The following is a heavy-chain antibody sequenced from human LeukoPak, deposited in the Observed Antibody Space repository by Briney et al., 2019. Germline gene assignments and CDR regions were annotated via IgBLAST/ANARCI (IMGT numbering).Heavy chain of an antibody. V-gene: IGHV3-23*01. D-gene: IGHD6-19*01. Sequence: PGGSLGLSCAASGFTFSSYAMSWVRQAPGKGLEWVSAISGSGGSTYYADSVKGRFTISRDSSKNTLYLQMDSLRAEDTAVYYCAKDRESSGWYAFFDYWGQGTLVTVSS. J-gene: IGHJ4*02. CDR1: GFTFSSYA. CDR2: ISGSGGST. CDR3: AKDRESSGWYAFFDY.